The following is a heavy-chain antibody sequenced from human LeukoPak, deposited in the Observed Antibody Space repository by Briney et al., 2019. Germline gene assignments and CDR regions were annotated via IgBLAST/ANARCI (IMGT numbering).Heavy chain of an antibody. CDR2: IKQDGSEK. D-gene: IGHD6-13*01. J-gene: IGHJ5*02. Sequence: GGSLRLSCAASGFTFSSYWMSWVRQAPGKGLEWVANIKQDGSEKYYVDSVKGRFTISRDNAKNSLYLQMNSLRAEDTAVYYCAGDRDPWGSSWYWFDPWGQGTLVTVSS. CDR1: GFTFSSYW. V-gene: IGHV3-7*01. CDR3: AGDRDPWGSSWYWFDP.